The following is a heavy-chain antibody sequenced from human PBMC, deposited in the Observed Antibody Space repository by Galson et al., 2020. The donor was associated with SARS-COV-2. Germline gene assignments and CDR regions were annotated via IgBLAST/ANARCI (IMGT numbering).Heavy chain of an antibody. CDR1: GFTFSSYG. D-gene: IGHD6-13*01. CDR2: ISYDGSNN. CDR3: AKDIRGYSSRLYCIND. J-gene: IGHJ4*02. V-gene: IGHV3-30*18. Sequence: GESLKISCAASGFTFSSYGMHWVRQAPGKGLEWVAVISYDGSNNYYADSVKGRFTISRDNSKNTLYLQMNSLRAEDTAVYYCAKDIRGYSSRLYCINDWGQGTLVTVSS.